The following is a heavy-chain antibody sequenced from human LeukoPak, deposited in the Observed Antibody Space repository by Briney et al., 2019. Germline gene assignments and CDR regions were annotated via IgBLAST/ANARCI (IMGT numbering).Heavy chain of an antibody. V-gene: IGHV3-21*01. D-gene: IGHD3-22*01. J-gene: IGHJ3*02. CDR1: GFTFSSYS. Sequence: PGGSLRLSCAASGFTFSSYSMNWVRQAPGKGLEWVSSISSSSSYIYYADSVKGRFTISRDNAKNSLYLQMNSLRAEDTAVYYCASASRNYYDSSGYEADAFDIWGQGPMVTVSS. CDR3: ASASRNYYDSSGYEADAFDI. CDR2: ISSSSSYI.